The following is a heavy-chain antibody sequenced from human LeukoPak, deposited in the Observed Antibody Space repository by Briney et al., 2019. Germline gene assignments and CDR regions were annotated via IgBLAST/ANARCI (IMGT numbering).Heavy chain of an antibody. Sequence: SVKVSCKASGGTFSSYAISWVRQAPGQGLEWMGRIIPILGTANYAQKFQGRVTITTDESTSTAYMELSSLRSEDTAVYYCARRGLLGPLDYWGQGTLVTVSS. CDR3: ARRGLLGPLDY. CDR2: IIPILGTA. CDR1: GGTFSSYA. V-gene: IGHV1-69*11. D-gene: IGHD2-21*01. J-gene: IGHJ4*02.